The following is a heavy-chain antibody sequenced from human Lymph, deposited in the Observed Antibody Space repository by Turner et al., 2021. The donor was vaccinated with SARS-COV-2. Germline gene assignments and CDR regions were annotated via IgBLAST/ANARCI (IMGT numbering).Heavy chain of an antibody. CDR3: ARDIPTTADYFDY. V-gene: IGHV3-21*01. D-gene: IGHD4-17*01. Sequence: EVQLVASGGGLVKPGGSLQLPCAASGFTFSTYSRNWVRQAPGKGLEWISSISSSSSYIYYADSVKGRFTISRDDAKNSLYLQMNSLRAEDTAVYYCARDIPTTADYFDYWGQGTLVTVSS. CDR2: ISSSSSYI. J-gene: IGHJ4*02. CDR1: GFTFSTYS.